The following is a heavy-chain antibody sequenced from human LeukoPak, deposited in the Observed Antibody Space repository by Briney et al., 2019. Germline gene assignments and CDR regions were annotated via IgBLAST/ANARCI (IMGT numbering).Heavy chain of an antibody. D-gene: IGHD3-10*01. J-gene: IGHJ6*03. CDR2: INHSGST. CDR1: GGSFSGYY. CDR3: ARRRNYGSGSYELYYYYYMDV. V-gene: IGHV4-34*01. Sequence: PSETLSLTCAVYGGSFSGYYWSWIRQPPGKGLEWIGEINHSGSTNYNPSLKSRVTISVDTSKNQFSLKLSSVTAADTAVYYCARRRNYGSGSYELYYYYYMDVWGKGTTVTVSS.